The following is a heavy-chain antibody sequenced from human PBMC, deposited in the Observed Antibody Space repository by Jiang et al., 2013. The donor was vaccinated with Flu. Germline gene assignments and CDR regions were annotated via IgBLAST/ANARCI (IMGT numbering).Heavy chain of an antibody. D-gene: IGHD6-13*01. CDR3: AREQVAYSSSCFDY. CDR1: GGSISSYY. CDR2: IYYSGST. J-gene: IGHJ4*02. V-gene: IGHV4-59*01. Sequence: TLSLTCTVSGGSISSYYWSWIRQPPGKGLEWIGYIYYSGSTNYNPSLKSRVTISVDTSKNQFSLKLSSVTAADTAVYYCAREQVAYSSSCFDYWGQGTLVTVSS.